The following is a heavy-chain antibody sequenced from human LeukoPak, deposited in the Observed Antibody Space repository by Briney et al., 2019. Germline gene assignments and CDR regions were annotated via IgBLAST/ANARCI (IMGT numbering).Heavy chain of an antibody. CDR1: GGSISSGGYY. CDR3: ARVWFGSPGYYFDY. V-gene: IGHV4-31*03. Sequence: PSETLSLTCTVSGGSISSGGYYWSWIRQHPGKGLEWIGYIYYGGSTYYNPSLKSRVTISVDTSKNQFSLKLSSVTAADTAVYYCARVWFGSPGYYFDYWGQGTLVTVSS. CDR2: IYYGGST. J-gene: IGHJ4*02. D-gene: IGHD3-10*01.